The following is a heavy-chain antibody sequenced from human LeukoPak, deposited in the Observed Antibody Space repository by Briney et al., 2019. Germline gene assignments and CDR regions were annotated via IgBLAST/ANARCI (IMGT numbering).Heavy chain of an antibody. CDR3: ARPPLLWFGRNTDVHFDY. CDR2: ISAYNGNT. J-gene: IGHJ4*02. CDR1: GYTFTSDG. V-gene: IGHV1-18*01. D-gene: IGHD3-10*01. Sequence: ASVKVSCKASGYTFTSDGISWVRQAPGQGLEWMGWISAYNGNTNYAQKLQGRVTMTTDTSTSTAYMELRSLRSDDTAVYYCARPPLLWFGRNTDVHFDYWGQGTLVTVSS.